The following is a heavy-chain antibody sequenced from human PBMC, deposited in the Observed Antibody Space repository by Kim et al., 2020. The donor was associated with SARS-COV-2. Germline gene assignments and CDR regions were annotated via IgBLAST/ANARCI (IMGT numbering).Heavy chain of an antibody. J-gene: IGHJ4*02. Sequence: NSGNTGYAQKFQGRDTMTRNTSISTAYMELSSLRSEDTAVYYCASFKVGYWGQGTLVTVSS. CDR3: ASFKVGY. D-gene: IGHD3-16*01. CDR2: NSGNT. V-gene: IGHV1-8*01.